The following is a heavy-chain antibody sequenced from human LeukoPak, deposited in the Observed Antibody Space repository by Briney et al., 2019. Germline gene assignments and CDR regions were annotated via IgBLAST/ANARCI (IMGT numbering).Heavy chain of an antibody. J-gene: IGHJ4*02. Sequence: GGSLRLSCAASGFTFSSYGMHWVRQAPGKGLEWVAVISYDGSNKYYADSVKGRFTISRDNSKNTLYLQMNSLRAEDTAIYYCAKGVGSYCDGGCSSRIFDYWGQGILVTVSS. D-gene: IGHD2-21*01. V-gene: IGHV3-30*18. CDR1: GFTFSSYG. CDR3: AKGVGSYCDGGCSSRIFDY. CDR2: ISYDGSNK.